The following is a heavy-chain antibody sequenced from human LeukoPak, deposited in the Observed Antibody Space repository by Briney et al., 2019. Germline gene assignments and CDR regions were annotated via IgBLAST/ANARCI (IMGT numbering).Heavy chain of an antibody. V-gene: IGHV1-8*03. CDR2: MNPNSGNT. CDR3: ARDLSPTMVVTRNDYYYYYYMDV. J-gene: IGHJ6*03. CDR1: GYTFTSYD. D-gene: IGHD4-23*01. Sequence: GASVKVSCKASGYTFTSYDINWVRQATGQGLEWMGWMNPNSGNTGYAQKFQGRVTITRNTSISTAYMELSSLRSEDTAVYYCARDLSPTMVVTRNDYYYYYYMDVWGKGTTVTVSS.